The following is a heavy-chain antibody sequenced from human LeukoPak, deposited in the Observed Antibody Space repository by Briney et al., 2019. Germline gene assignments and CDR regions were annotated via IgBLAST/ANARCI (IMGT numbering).Heavy chain of an antibody. J-gene: IGHJ6*03. V-gene: IGHV1-18*01. CDR2: ISAYNGNT. D-gene: IGHD3-10*01. CDR3: ARGGHGSGSYYKYYYYYYMDV. CDR1: GYTFTSYG. Sequence: ASVKVSCKASGYTFTSYGISWVRQAPGQGLEWMGWISAYNGNTNYAQKLQGRVTMTTDTSTSTAYMELSRLRSDDTAVYYCARGGHGSGSYYKYYYYYYMDVWGKGTTVTISS.